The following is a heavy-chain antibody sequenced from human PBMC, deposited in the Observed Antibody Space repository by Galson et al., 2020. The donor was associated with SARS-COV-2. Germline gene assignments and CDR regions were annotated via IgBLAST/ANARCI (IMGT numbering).Heavy chain of an antibody. CDR2: IWYDGSNK. D-gene: IGHD3-3*01. J-gene: IGHJ6*03. Sequence: QLGESLMISCAASGFTFSSYGMHWVRQAPGKGLECVAVIWYDGSNKYYADSVKGRFTISRDNSKNTLYLQMNSLRAEDTAVYYCAKDLSAFTIFGVVIVMDVWGKGTTVTVSS. CDR1: GFTFSSYG. V-gene: IGHV3-33*06. CDR3: AKDLSAFTIFGVVIVMDV.